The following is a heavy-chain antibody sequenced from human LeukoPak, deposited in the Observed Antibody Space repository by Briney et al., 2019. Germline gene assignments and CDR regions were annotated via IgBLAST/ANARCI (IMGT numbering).Heavy chain of an antibody. CDR2: IYYSGST. Sequence: PSETLSLTCTVSGDSISSYYWSWIRQPPGKGLEWIGYIYYSGSTNYNPSLKSRVTISVDTSKNQFSLKLSSVTAADTAVYYCARPRHSGSLGAFDIWGQGTMVTVSS. CDR1: GDSISSYY. V-gene: IGHV4-59*08. J-gene: IGHJ3*02. D-gene: IGHD1-26*01. CDR3: ARPRHSGSLGAFDI.